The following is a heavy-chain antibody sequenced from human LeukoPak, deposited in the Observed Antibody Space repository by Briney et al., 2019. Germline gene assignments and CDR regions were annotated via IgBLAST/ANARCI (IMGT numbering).Heavy chain of an antibody. V-gene: IGHV1-46*01. CDR2: INPTGGST. CDR3: ARDRGVGRAVWFDP. J-gene: IGHJ5*02. CDR1: GCTFPSYF. Sequence: ASVKVSCKASGCTFPSYFMHWVRQAPGQGLEWMGIINPTGGSTTYAQKFQGRVTMTRDTSTSTVYMELSSLRSDDTAVYYCARDRGVGRAVWFDPWGQGTLVTVSS. D-gene: IGHD3-10*01.